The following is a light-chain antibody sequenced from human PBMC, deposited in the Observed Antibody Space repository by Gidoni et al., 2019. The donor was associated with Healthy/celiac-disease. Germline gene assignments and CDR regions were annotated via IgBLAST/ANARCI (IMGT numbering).Light chain of an antibody. CDR3: QQYNNWPPWT. CDR1: QSVSSN. Sequence: EIVMTQSPATLSVSPGERATLSCRASQSVSSNLAWYQQKPGQAPRLLMYGASTRATGIPARFSGSGSGTEFTLTIGSLQSEDFAVYYCQQYNNWPPWTFGQGTKVESK. CDR2: GAS. V-gene: IGKV3-15*01. J-gene: IGKJ1*01.